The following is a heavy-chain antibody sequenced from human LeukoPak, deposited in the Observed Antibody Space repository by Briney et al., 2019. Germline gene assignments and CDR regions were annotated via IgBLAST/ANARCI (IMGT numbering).Heavy chain of an antibody. CDR3: ARALD. CDR1: GVSFKRFE. Sequence: GGSLRLSCAASGVSFKRFEMNWLRQAPGKGLEWLSYISSSGSTIYYADSVKGGFTISRDNAKNSLYLQMNSLRAEDTAVYYCARALDWGQGTLVTVYS. D-gene: IGHD3-16*01. V-gene: IGHV3-48*03. CDR2: ISSSGSTI. J-gene: IGHJ4*02.